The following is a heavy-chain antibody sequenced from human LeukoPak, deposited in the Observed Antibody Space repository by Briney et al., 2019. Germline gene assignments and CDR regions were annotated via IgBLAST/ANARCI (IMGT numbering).Heavy chain of an antibody. CDR1: GFTFSDYW. CDR3: ARHTTLDP. Sequence: GGSLRLSCAVSGFTFSDYWMSWVRQAPGKGLEWVANIKQDGSEKRYVDSVKCRFTISRDNAKNSLYLQMNSLRAEDTAVYYCARHTTLDPWGQGALVTVSS. J-gene: IGHJ5*02. D-gene: IGHD1-14*01. CDR2: IKQDGSEK. V-gene: IGHV3-7*01.